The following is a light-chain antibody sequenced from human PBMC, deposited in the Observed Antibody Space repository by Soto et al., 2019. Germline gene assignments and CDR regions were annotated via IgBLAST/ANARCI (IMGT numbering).Light chain of an antibody. CDR2: GAS. J-gene: IGKJ5*01. CDR1: QSVDGY. V-gene: IGKV3-15*01. Sequence: EVVMTQPPATLSVSVGKSATLSCRASQSVDGYLAWYQQKPGQAPRLLIYGASTRATGVTARFRGGGSGTEFTLTISSLQSEDSAVYYCQQYHKWPPITFGQGTRLEIK. CDR3: QQYHKWPPIT.